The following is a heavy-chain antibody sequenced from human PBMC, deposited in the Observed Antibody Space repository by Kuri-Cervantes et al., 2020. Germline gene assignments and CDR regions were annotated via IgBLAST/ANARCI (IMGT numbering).Heavy chain of an antibody. CDR2: LYYSGST. J-gene: IGHJ5*02. CDR3: ARQYCSSTSCYFGFDP. V-gene: IGHV4-39*07. Sequence: GSLRLSCTVSGGSVSSTSHYWGWIRQPPGKGLEWIGSLYYSGSTYYNPSLKSRLTISVDRSKNQFSLKLSSVTAADTAVYYCARQYCSSTSCYFGFDPWGQGTLVTVSS. CDR1: GGSVSSTSHY. D-gene: IGHD2-2*01.